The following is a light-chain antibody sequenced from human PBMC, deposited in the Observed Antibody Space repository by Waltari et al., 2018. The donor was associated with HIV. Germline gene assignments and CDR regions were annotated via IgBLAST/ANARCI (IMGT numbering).Light chain of an antibody. J-gene: IGLJ2*01. CDR1: GSDIGGYNY. CDR3: SSYTSITLI. CDR2: DVS. Sequence: QSALTQPASVSGSPGQSITISCPGSGSDIGGYNYVSWYQHYPGKAPKLIIYDVSRLPSVVSNRFAGSKSGNTASLTISGLRAEDEADYYCSSYTSITLIFGGGTKLTVL. V-gene: IGLV2-14*03.